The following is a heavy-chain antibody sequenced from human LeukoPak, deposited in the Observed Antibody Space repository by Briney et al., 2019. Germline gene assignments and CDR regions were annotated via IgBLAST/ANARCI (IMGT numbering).Heavy chain of an antibody. D-gene: IGHD2-2*01. J-gene: IGHJ4*02. CDR1: GGSISSYY. Sequence: PSETLSLTCTVSGGSISSYYWSWIRQPPGKGLEWIGYIYYSGSTNYNPSLKSRVTISVDTSKNQFSLKLSSVTAADTAVYYCARYRSTSPYYFDYWGQGTLVTVSS. CDR2: IYYSGST. CDR3: ARYRSTSPYYFDY. V-gene: IGHV4-59*01.